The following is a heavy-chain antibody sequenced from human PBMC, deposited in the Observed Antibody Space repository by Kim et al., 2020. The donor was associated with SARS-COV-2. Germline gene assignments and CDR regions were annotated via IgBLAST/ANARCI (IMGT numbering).Heavy chain of an antibody. CDR2: ISYDGSNK. CDR3: ARVNSGSYFDAFDI. CDR1: GFTFSSYA. V-gene: IGHV3-30-3*01. J-gene: IGHJ3*02. Sequence: GGSLRLSCAASGFTFSSYAMHWVRQAPGKGLEWVAVISYDGSNKYYADSVKGRFTISRDNSKNTLYLQMNSLRAEDTAVYYWARVNSGSYFDAFDIWGQG. D-gene: IGHD1-26*01.